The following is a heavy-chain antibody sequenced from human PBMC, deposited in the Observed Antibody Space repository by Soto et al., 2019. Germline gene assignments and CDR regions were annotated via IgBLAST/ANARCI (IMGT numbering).Heavy chain of an antibody. Sequence: GGSLRLSCAASGFTFSSYWMSWVRQAPGKGLEWVANIKQDGSEKYYVDSVKGRFTISRDNAKNSLYLQMNSLRAEDTAVYYCARHVYYYDSSGYWTWGQGTMVTVS. J-gene: IGHJ3*01. CDR2: IKQDGSEK. D-gene: IGHD3-22*01. CDR3: ARHVYYYDSSGYWT. V-gene: IGHV3-7*04. CDR1: GFTFSSYW.